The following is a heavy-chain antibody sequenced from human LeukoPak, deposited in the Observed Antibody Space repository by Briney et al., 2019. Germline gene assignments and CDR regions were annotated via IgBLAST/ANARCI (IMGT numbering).Heavy chain of an antibody. CDR2: ISGSGANT. V-gene: IGHV3-23*01. CDR3: AKERAGYINPYYFDY. J-gene: IGHJ4*02. D-gene: IGHD3-9*01. CDR1: GFTFSSYA. Sequence: GGSLRLSCAASGFTFSSYAMSWVRQAPGKGLEWVSTISGSGANTYYADSVRGRFTISRDNSKNTLYLHMNSLRAEDTAVYYCAKERAGYINPYYFDYWGQGTLVTVSS.